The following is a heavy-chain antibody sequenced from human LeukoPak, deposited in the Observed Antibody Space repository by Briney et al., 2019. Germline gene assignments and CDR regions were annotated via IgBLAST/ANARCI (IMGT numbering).Heavy chain of an antibody. J-gene: IGHJ6*03. D-gene: IGHD3-10*01. V-gene: IGHV1-46*01. CDR2: INPSGGST. Sequence: ASVKVSCKASGYTFTSYYMHWVRQAPGQGLEWMGIINPSGGSTSYAQKFQGRVTMTRDMSTSTVYMELSSLRSEDTAVYYCARDSGSGSYYNYMDVWGKGTTVTISS. CDR3: ARDSGSGSYYNYMDV. CDR1: GYTFTSYY.